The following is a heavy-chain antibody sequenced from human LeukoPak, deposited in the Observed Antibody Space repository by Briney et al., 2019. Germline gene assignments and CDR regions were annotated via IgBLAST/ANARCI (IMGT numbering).Heavy chain of an antibody. V-gene: IGHV4-38-2*01. Sequence: SETLSLTCAVSGFSISSGYYWGWTRQPPGKGLEWIGSIYHSGSTYYNPSLKSRVTISVDTSKNQFSLKLSSVTAADTAVYYCAGTFGVVIVPDYWGQGTLVTVSS. CDR3: AGTFGVVIVPDY. CDR1: GFSISSGYY. CDR2: IYHSGST. D-gene: IGHD3-3*01. J-gene: IGHJ4*02.